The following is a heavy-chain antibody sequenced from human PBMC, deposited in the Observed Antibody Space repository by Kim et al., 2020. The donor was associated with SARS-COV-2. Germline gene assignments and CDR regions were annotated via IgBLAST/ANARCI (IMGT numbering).Heavy chain of an antibody. Sequence: SETLSLTCAVTGGSISSSFNYWVWIRQPHGKGREWIGSVYHSGTTYDSPSLKSRVTVSVDTTKNEFSLKVTSVTAADTAVYFCARRPHDSSGYVDCWGQGLRVRVST. CDR3: ARRPHDSSGYVDC. J-gene: IGHJ4*02. CDR2: VYHSGTT. CDR1: GGSISSSFNY. D-gene: IGHD3-22*01. V-gene: IGHV4-39*01.